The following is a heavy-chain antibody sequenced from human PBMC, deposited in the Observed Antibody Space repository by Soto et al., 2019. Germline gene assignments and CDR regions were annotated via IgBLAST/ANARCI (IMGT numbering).Heavy chain of an antibody. CDR3: ARLKSTYSGSYYGGGFFDY. D-gene: IGHD1-26*01. CDR2: IFYTGSA. J-gene: IGHJ4*02. CDR1: GESMSNTAYY. Sequence: SETLSLTCNVSGESMSNTAYYWGWIRQTPGKGLEWIGSIFYTGSAYYNSSLKSRVTISVDTSENQFSLKLLSVAAADTAIYYCARLKSTYSGSYYGGGFFDYWGQGSLVTVS. V-gene: IGHV4-39*01.